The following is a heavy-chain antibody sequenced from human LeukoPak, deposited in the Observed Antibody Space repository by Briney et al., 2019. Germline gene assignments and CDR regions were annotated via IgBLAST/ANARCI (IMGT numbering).Heavy chain of an antibody. J-gene: IGHJ4*02. D-gene: IGHD6-25*01. CDR3: ARALEGIAARIDY. V-gene: IGHV6-1*01. Sequence: SQTLSLTCAISGDSVSSSSAAWSCIRQSPSRGLEWLGRTYYRSKWYNDYAVSVKSRITINPDTSKNQFSLQLNSMTPEDTAVYYCARALEGIAARIDYWGQGTLVTVSS. CDR2: TYYRSKWYN. CDR1: GDSVSSSSAA.